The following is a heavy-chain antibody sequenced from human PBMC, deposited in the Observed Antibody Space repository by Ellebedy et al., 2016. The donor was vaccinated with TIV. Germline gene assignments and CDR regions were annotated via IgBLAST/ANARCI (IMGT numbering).Heavy chain of an antibody. CDR3: ARTPMPELWYFDL. CDR1: GCTFSSYA. D-gene: IGHD1-7*01. CDR2: IIPIFGTA. Sequence: AASVTVSCKASGCTFSSYAISWVRQAPGQGLEWMGGIIPIFGTANYAQKFQGRVTITADESTSTAYMELSSLRSEDTAVYYCARTPMPELWYFDLWGRGTLVTVSS. V-gene: IGHV1-69*13. J-gene: IGHJ2*01.